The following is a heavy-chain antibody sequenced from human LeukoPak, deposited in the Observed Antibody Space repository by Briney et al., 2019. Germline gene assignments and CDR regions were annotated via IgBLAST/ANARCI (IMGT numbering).Heavy chain of an antibody. CDR2: INPSGGST. CDR1: GYIFNSYY. D-gene: IGHD3-10*01. V-gene: IGHV1-46*02. CDR3: ATEAWAMVRGRTRWFVP. J-gene: IGHJ5*02. Sequence: VPSVTVSCKTSGYIFNSYYMLGVPQAPGQGLEWMGIINPSGGSTSSAQMFQGRVTMTRDTSTRTVYMELSSLRSEDTAVYYCATEAWAMVRGRTRWFVPSGQGNLVTVSS.